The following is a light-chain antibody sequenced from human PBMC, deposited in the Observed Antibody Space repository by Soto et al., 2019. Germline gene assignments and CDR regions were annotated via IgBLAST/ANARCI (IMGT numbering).Light chain of an antibody. CDR1: QSVSTY. Sequence: EIVLTQSPATLSLSPGERATLSCRASQSVSTYLAWYQHKPGQTPRLLIYDASKRATGIPARFSGSGSGTDFTLTIGSLEPEDFAVYYCHQRFRWPLPFGGGTKVEI. CDR2: DAS. CDR3: HQRFRWPLP. V-gene: IGKV3-11*01. J-gene: IGKJ4*01.